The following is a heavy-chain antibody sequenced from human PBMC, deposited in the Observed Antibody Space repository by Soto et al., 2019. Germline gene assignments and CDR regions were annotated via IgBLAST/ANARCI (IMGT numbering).Heavy chain of an antibody. CDR2: IYYLGST. J-gene: IGHJ4*02. V-gene: IGHV4-59*01. CDR1: GGSMSEYF. D-gene: IGHD3-10*01. Sequence: SETLSLTCTVSGGSMSEYFWSWIRQSPGKGLEWIGYIYYLGSTDYNPSLKSRVTISVDTSKRQFSLRLTSVTAADTAVYYCARDGYDGSGSPYPAYWGPGTQVTAPQ. CDR3: ARDGYDGSGSPYPAY.